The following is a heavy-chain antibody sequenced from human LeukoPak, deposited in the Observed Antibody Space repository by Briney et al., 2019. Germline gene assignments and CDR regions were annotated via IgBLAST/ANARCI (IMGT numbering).Heavy chain of an antibody. D-gene: IGHD1-26*01. J-gene: IGHJ4*02. CDR3: ARGGGATN. V-gene: IGHV3-74*01. CDR2: ISSDGSST. Sequence: GGSLRLSWAASGXTFSSYWMHWVRQAPGGGLGWVSRISSDGSSTSYADSVKGRFTISRDNAKNTLNLQMNSLRAEDTAVYYCARGGGATNWGQGTLVTVSS. CDR1: GXTFSSYW.